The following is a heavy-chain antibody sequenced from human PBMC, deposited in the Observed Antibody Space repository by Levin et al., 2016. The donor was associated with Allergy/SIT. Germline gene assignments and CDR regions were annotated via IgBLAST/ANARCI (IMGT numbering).Heavy chain of an antibody. J-gene: IGHJ4*02. Sequence: WVRQAPGQGLEWMGGIIPIFGTANYAQKFQGRVTITADESTSTAYMELSSLRSEDTAVYYCARVGDYVWGSYRSYFDYWGQGTLVTVSS. CDR3: ARVGDYVWGSYRSYFDY. D-gene: IGHD3-16*02. CDR2: IIPIFGTA. V-gene: IGHV1-69*01.